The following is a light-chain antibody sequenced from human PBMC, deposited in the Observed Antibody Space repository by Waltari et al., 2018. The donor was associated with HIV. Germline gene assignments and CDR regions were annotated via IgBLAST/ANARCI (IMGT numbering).Light chain of an antibody. V-gene: IGLV5-45*01. Sequence: QAVLTQPASLSASPGASASLTSTLRSGINVGTYRLYWYPQKPGSPPQYLLRYKSDSDKQQGSGVPSRFSGSKDASANAGILLISGLQSEDEADYYCMIWHSSAWVFGGGTKLTVL. CDR2: YKSDSDK. CDR3: MIWHSSAWV. CDR1: SGINVGTYR. J-gene: IGLJ3*02.